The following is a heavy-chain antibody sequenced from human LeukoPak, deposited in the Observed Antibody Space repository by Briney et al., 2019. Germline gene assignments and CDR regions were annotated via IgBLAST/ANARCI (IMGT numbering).Heavy chain of an antibody. CDR2: ISAYNGNT. V-gene: IGHV1-18*01. J-gene: IGHJ4*02. CDR3: ARVHSGYDFFRD. Sequence: ASVKVSCKASGYSFPNYGINWVRQAPGQGLEWMGWISAYNGNTNYAQKLQGRVTMTTDTSTSTAYMELRSLRSDDTAVYYCARVHSGYDFFRDWGQGTLVTVSS. D-gene: IGHD5-12*01. CDR1: GYSFPNYG.